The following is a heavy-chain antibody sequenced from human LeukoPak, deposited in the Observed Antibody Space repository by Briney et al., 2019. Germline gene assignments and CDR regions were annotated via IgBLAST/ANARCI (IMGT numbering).Heavy chain of an antibody. Sequence: SETLSLTSAVCGGSFSGYYWSWIRQPPGKGLEWIGEINHSGSTNYNPSLKSRVTISVDTSKKQFSLRLSSVTAADTAVYYCARVAERSGWFDPWGQGTLVTVSS. CDR1: GGSFSGYY. CDR2: INHSGST. CDR3: ARVAERSGWFDP. J-gene: IGHJ5*02. V-gene: IGHV4-34*01.